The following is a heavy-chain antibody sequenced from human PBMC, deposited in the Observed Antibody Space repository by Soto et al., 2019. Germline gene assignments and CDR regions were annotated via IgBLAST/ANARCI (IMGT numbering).Heavy chain of an antibody. D-gene: IGHD3-10*01. J-gene: IGHJ6*02. CDR2: ISAYNGNT. V-gene: IGHV1-18*01. Sequence: ASVKVSCKASGYTFTSYGISWVRQAPGQGLEWMGWISAYNGNTNYAQKLQGRVTMTTDTSTGTAYMELRSLRSDDTAVYYCARVVLWFGELNGMDVWGQGTTVTVSS. CDR3: ARVVLWFGELNGMDV. CDR1: GYTFTSYG.